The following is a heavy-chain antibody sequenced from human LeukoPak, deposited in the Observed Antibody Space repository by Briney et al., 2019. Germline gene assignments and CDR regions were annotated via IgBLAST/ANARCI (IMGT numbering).Heavy chain of an antibody. J-gene: IGHJ3*01. V-gene: IGHV4-30-4*01. CDR3: ARDCSSTGCP. D-gene: IGHD2-2*01. Sequence: SETLSLTCIVSGGSISSGDYYWSWIRQPPGKGLEWIGYVYDSGSTYYNPSLKSRVTISVDTSKNQFSLKLRSVTAADTAVYYCARDCSSTGCPWGQGTMVTVSS. CDR2: VYDSGST. CDR1: GGSISSGDYY.